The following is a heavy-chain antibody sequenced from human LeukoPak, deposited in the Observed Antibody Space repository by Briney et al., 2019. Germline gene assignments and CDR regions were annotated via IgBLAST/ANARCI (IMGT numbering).Heavy chain of an antibody. CDR1: GGTFSSYA. CDR3: ASYYYGSGSYYNDFDY. Sequence: SVKVSCKASGGTFSSYAISWVRQAPGQGLEWMGGIIPIFGTANYAQKFQGRVTITADESTSTAYMELSSLRSEDTAVYYCASYYYGSGSYYNDFDYWGQGTLVTVSS. CDR2: IIPIFGTA. V-gene: IGHV1-69*01. D-gene: IGHD3-10*01. J-gene: IGHJ4*02.